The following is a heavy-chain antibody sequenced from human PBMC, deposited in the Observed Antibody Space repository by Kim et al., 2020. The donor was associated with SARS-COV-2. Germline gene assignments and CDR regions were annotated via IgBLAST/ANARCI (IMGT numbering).Heavy chain of an antibody. D-gene: IGHD5-18*01. CDR3: AREYSYGLGYYYGMDV. Sequence: GGSLRLSCAASGFTFSSYAMHWVRQAPGKGLEWVAVISYDGSNKYYADSVKGRFTISRDNSKNTLYLQMNSLRAEDTAVYYCAREYSYGLGYYYGMDVWGQGTTVTVSS. V-gene: IGHV3-30-3*01. J-gene: IGHJ6*02. CDR1: GFTFSSYA. CDR2: ISYDGSNK.